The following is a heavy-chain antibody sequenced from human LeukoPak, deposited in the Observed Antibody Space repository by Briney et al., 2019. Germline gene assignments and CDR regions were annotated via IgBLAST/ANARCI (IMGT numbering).Heavy chain of an antibody. CDR2: VNPTSGGT. CDR3: AWEGDCSSTSCYGEHDAFDI. V-gene: IGHV1-2*02. J-gene: IGHJ3*02. Sequence: ASVKVSCKTSGYTFTSYYMHWVRQAPGQGLEWMGWVNPTSGGTDYAQKSQGRVTMTRDTSISTAYMDLSRLRSDDTAVYYCAWEGDCSSTSCYGEHDAFDIWGQGTMVAVPS. D-gene: IGHD2-2*01. CDR1: GYTFTSYY.